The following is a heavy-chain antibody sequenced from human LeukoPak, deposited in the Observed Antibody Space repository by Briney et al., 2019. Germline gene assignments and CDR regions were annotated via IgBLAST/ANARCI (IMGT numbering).Heavy chain of an antibody. CDR2: IYYSGST. J-gene: IGHJ3*02. D-gene: IGHD3-3*01. CDR3: ARGGVFLEWSRGAFDI. Sequence: SETLSLTCTVSGGSISSSSYYWGWIRQPPGKGLEWIGSIYYSGSTYYNPSLKSRVTISVDTSKNQFSLKLSSVTAADTAVYYCARGGVFLEWSRGAFDIWGQGTTVTVSS. CDR1: GGSISSSSYY. V-gene: IGHV4-39*01.